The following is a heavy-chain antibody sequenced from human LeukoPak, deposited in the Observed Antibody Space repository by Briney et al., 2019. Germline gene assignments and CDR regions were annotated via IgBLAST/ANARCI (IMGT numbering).Heavy chain of an antibody. CDR2: ISGISGSTT. CDR3: AKNYGSYRGVPYGMDV. D-gene: IGHD3-10*01. J-gene: IGHJ6*02. CDR1: GFTFSSYG. Sequence: PGGSLRLSCAASGFTFSSYGMHWVRQAPGKGLEWVAAISGISGSTTIYAGSVKGRFTVSRDNSKSSLYLQMNSLRAEDTAVYYCAKNYGSYRGVPYGMDVWGQGTTVTVAS. V-gene: IGHV3-23*01.